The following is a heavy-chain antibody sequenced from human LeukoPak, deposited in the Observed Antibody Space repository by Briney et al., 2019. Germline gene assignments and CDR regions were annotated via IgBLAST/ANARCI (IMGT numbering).Heavy chain of an antibody. D-gene: IGHD3-10*01. CDR2: IIYDGYYK. V-gene: IGHV3-30*18. Sequence: GGSLRLSCAASGFTFSNYGMHWVRQAPGKGLEWVAVIIYDGYYKYYADSVKGRFTISRDDSKKTVYLQMNSLRAEDTAVYYCAKGLISMVRGSAMDVWGQGTTVTVSS. CDR3: AKGLISMVRGSAMDV. CDR1: GFTFSNYG. J-gene: IGHJ6*02.